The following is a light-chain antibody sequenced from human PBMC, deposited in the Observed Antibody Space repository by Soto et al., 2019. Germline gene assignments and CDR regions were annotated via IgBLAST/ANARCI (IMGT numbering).Light chain of an antibody. J-gene: IGKJ1*01. V-gene: IGKV1-39*01. Sequence: DIQMTQSPSSLSASVGDRVTISCRASQSIRNYVSWYQQKPGTAPKLLIRAASTFQSGIPSRFSGSGSGTDFTLAIISLTIEDLATYYCQQTDSTPQTFGQGTNVEI. CDR3: QQTDSTPQT. CDR2: AAS. CDR1: QSIRNY.